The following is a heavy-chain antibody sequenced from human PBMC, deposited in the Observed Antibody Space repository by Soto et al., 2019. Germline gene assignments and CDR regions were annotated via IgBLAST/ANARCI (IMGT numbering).Heavy chain of an antibody. Sequence: QLQLQESGPGLVKPSETLSLTCTVSGGSISSSSYYWGWIRQPPGKGLEWIGSIYYSWSTYYNPSLKSRVTISVYTSKNQFSLKLSSVTAADTAVYYCAGGRDGYKFAYWGQGTLVTVSS. J-gene: IGHJ4*02. D-gene: IGHD5-12*01. V-gene: IGHV4-39*01. CDR1: GGSISSSSYY. CDR2: IYYSWST. CDR3: AGGRDGYKFAY.